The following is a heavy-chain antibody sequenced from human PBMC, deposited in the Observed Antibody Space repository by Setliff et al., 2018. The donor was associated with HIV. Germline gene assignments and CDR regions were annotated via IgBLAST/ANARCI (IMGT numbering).Heavy chain of an antibody. CDR2: IYTSGNA. D-gene: IGHD3-22*01. CDR1: GDSISSITYS. V-gene: IGHV4-31*03. Sequence: SETLFLTCTVSGDSISSITYSWNWIRQLPGKGLEWIGHIYTSGNADYNPSLKSRLSISVDTSKKHFSLKLSSVTAADTAVYYCAADTGFYFGSTGYSTAFDIWGPGTMVTVSS. J-gene: IGHJ3*02. CDR3: AADTGFYFGSTGYSTAFDI.